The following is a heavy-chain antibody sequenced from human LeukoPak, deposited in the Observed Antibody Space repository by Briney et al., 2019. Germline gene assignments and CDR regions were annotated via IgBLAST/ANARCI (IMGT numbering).Heavy chain of an antibody. CDR2: IKQDGSEK. CDR1: GFTFSNAW. D-gene: IGHD5-18*01. Sequence: GGSLRLSCAASGFTFSNAWMSWVRQAPGRGLEWVANIKQDGSEKYYVDSVKGRYTISRDNAKNSLYLQMNSLRAEDTAVYYCAREDTAMVTADYWGQGTLVTVSS. CDR3: AREDTAMVTADY. V-gene: IGHV3-7*01. J-gene: IGHJ4*02.